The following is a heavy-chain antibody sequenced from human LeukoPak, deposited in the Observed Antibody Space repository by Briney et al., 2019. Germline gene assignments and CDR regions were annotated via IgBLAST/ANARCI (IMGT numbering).Heavy chain of an antibody. D-gene: IGHD6-19*01. V-gene: IGHV4-39*01. J-gene: IGHJ4*02. CDR2: IYYSGST. Sequence: KPSETLSLTCTVSGGSISSSSYYWGWIRQPPGKGLEWIGSIYYSGSTYYNPSLKSRVTISVDTSKNQFSLKLGSVTAADTAVYYCARHDGAVAGNQIDYWGQGTLVTVSS. CDR1: GGSISSSSYY. CDR3: ARHDGAVAGNQIDY.